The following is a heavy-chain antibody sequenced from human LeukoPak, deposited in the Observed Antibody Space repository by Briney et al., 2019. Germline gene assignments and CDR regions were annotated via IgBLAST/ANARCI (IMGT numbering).Heavy chain of an antibody. D-gene: IGHD1-26*01. CDR3: ARDHTGNYYFDY. CDR2: IYSGGST. V-gene: IGHV3-66*01. J-gene: IGHJ4*02. CDR1: GFTVSSNY. Sequence: PGGSLRLSCAASGFTVSSNYMSWVRQAPGKGLEWVSVIYSGGSTYYADSVKGRFTISRDNSKNTLYLKMNSLRAEDTAVYYCARDHTGNYYFDYWGQGTLVTVSS.